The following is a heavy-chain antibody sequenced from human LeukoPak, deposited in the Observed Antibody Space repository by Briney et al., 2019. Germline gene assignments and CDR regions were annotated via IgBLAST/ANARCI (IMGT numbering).Heavy chain of an antibody. CDR1: GFIFSGYS. D-gene: IGHD5-24*01. J-gene: IGHJ6*02. CDR2: ISESSSHK. CDR3: ARDRAVKARIGGMDA. Sequence: GGSLRLSCAASGFIFSGYSMNWVRQAPGKGLEWVSYISESSSHKYDADSVKGRFTISRDNAKNSLYLQMNSLRVEDTGIYYCARDRAVKARIGGMDAWGLGTTVIVSS. V-gene: IGHV3-21*06.